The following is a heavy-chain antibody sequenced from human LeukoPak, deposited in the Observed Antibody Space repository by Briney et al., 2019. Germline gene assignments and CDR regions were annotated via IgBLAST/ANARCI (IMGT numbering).Heavy chain of an antibody. J-gene: IGHJ4*02. Sequence: GGSLRLSCAASGFTLSSYWVHWVRQAPGKGLVWVSRINSDGSTSYADSVKGRFTISRDNAKNTLYLQMNSLRAEDTAVYYCAVAAGTNFDYWGQGTLVTVSS. V-gene: IGHV3-74*01. CDR1: GFTLSSYW. D-gene: IGHD6-13*01. CDR3: AVAAGTNFDY. CDR2: INSDGST.